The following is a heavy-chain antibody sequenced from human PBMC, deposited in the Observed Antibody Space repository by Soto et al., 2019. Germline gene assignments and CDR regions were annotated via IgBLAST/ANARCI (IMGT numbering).Heavy chain of an antibody. Sequence: EVQLVESGGGSIQPGGSLRLSCAASGLTFSRHWIHWVRQVPGKGLVWVSRINNDGTTTANADFVKGRFTISRDNAKNTLYLQMDRLRADDTALYYCAAERAEARGFSYGRTLDYWGQGALVTVSS. J-gene: IGHJ4*02. V-gene: IGHV3-74*03. D-gene: IGHD5-18*01. CDR3: AAERAEARGFSYGRTLDY. CDR1: GLTFSRHW. CDR2: INNDGTTT.